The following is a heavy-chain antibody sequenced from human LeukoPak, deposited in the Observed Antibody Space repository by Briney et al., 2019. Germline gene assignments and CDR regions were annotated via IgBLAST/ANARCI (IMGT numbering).Heavy chain of an antibody. CDR1: GFTFGDAW. J-gene: IGHJ4*02. Sequence: PGGSLRLSCAAAGFTFGDAWMNWVRQGPGKGLEWVGRIKSKADGGTIDYAAAVKGRFTISRDGSKNTVYLQLNSLKTEDTGVYYCTRYKYGSYYGSYYFDYWGQGTLVTVSS. CDR2: IKSKADGGTI. CDR3: TRYKYGSYYGSYYFDY. D-gene: IGHD3-10*01. V-gene: IGHV3-15*01.